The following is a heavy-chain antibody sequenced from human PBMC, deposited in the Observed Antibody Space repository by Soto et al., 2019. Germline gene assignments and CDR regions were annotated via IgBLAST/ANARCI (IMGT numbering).Heavy chain of an antibody. V-gene: IGHV1-69*13. CDR3: ARVDHRIQLWPKDSNGMDV. J-gene: IGHJ6*02. D-gene: IGHD5-18*01. CDR2: IIPIFGTA. CDR1: GGTFSSYA. Sequence: ASVKVSCKASGGTFSSYAISWVRQAPGQGLEWMGGIIPIFGTANYAQKFQGRVTITADESTSTAYMELSSLRSEDTAVYYCARVDHRIQLWPKDSNGMDVWGQGTTVTVSS.